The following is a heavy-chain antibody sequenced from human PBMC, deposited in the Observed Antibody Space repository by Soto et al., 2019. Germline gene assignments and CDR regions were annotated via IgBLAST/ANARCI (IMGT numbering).Heavy chain of an antibody. V-gene: IGHV3-33*01. CDR3: ARDKGMTTVTKGAFDI. D-gene: IGHD4-17*01. CDR1: GFTFSSYG. J-gene: IGHJ3*02. Sequence: QVQLVESGGGVVQPGRSLRLSCAASGFTFSSYGMHWVRQAPGKGLEWVAVIWYDGSNKYYADSVKGRFTISRDNSKNPLYLQMNSLRAEDTAVYYCARDKGMTTVTKGAFDIWGQGTMVTVSS. CDR2: IWYDGSNK.